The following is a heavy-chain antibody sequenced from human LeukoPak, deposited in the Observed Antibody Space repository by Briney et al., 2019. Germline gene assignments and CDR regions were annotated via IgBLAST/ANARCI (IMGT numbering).Heavy chain of an antibody. D-gene: IGHD3-10*01. Sequence: SETLSLTCTVSGYSISSGYYWGWIRQPPGKGLEWIGSIYYSGSTYYNPSLKSRVTISVDTSKNQFSLKLTSVIAADTAVYYCVSAKFLVRGVSWFDPWGQGTLVTVSS. CDR1: GYSISSGYY. V-gene: IGHV4-38-2*02. CDR3: VSAKFLVRGVSWFDP. J-gene: IGHJ5*02. CDR2: IYYSGST.